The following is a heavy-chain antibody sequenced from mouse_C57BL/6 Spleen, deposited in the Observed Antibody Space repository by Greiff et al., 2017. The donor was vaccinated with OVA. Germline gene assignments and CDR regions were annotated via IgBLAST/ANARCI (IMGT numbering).Heavy chain of an antibody. CDR2: IYPGSGST. Sequence: VQLQQPGAELVKPGASVKMSCKASGYTFTSYWITWVKQRPGQGLEWIGDIYPGSGSTNYNEKFKSKATLTVDTSSSTAYMQLSSLTSEDSAVYYCARWNYSNYVLAYWGQGTLVTVSA. CDR3: ARWNYSNYVLAY. CDR1: GYTFTSYW. D-gene: IGHD2-5*01. J-gene: IGHJ3*01. V-gene: IGHV1-55*01.